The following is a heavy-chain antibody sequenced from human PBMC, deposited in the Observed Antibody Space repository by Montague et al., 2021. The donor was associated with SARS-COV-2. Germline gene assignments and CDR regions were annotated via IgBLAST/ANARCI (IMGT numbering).Heavy chain of an antibody. V-gene: IGHV4-61*02. D-gene: IGHD3/OR15-3a*01. J-gene: IGHJ4*02. CDR1: GGAMNSVSDF. CDR2: VRPGGRT. CDR3: TTDTDWCGIEY. Sequence: TLSLTCTVSGGAMNSVSDFWGWIRQASGKGPEWIGRVRPGGRTNYNPSLGSRVTVSLDMSKSQFSLTLSSVTAADSAVYYCTTDTDWCGIEYWGLGTLVTGSS.